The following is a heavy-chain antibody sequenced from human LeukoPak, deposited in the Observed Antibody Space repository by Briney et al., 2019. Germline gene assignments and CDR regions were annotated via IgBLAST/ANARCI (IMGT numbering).Heavy chain of an antibody. Sequence: GGSLRLSCAASGFTFSSYAMHWVRQAPGKGLEWVAVISYDGSNKYYADSAKGRFTISRDNSKNTLYLQMNSLRAEDTAVYYCARASYCSGGSCYSEYFQHWGQGTLVTVSS. V-gene: IGHV3-30-3*01. CDR3: ARASYCSGGSCYSEYFQH. J-gene: IGHJ1*01. CDR1: GFTFSSYA. CDR2: ISYDGSNK. D-gene: IGHD2-15*01.